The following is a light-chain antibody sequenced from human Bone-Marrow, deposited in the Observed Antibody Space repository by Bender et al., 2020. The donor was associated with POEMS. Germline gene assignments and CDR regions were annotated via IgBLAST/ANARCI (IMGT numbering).Light chain of an antibody. CDR1: NIGSQS. CDR2: NDG. CDR3: TSYTSSSTYV. V-gene: IGLV3-21*02. Sequence: SYVLTQPPSVSVAPGQTATITCGGINIGSQSVNWYHQSSGQAPVLVVYNDGDRPSGIPERFSGSKSENTATLSISGLQAEDEADYYCTSYTSSSTYVFGTGTKVTVL. J-gene: IGLJ1*01.